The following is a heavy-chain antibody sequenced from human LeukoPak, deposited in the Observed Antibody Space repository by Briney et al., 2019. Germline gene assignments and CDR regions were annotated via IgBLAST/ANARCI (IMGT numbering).Heavy chain of an antibody. CDR1: GYTFTSYG. CDR2: ISAYKGNT. J-gene: IGHJ4*02. Sequence: ASVKVSCKGSGYTFTSYGISWVRQAPGQGLEWMGWISAYKGNTNYAQKLQGRVTMTTDTSTSTAYMELRSLRSDDTAVYYCARGHDYGDYVTTFDYWGQGTLVTVSS. CDR3: ARGHDYGDYVTTFDY. D-gene: IGHD4-17*01. V-gene: IGHV1-18*01.